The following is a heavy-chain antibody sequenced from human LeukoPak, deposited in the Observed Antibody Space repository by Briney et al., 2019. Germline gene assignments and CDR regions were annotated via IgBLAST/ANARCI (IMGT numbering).Heavy chain of an antibody. V-gene: IGHV3-64*04. CDR3: ARENYGSGMEDAFDI. J-gene: IGHJ3*02. Sequence: GGSLRLSCSASGFTFNRFYLHWVRQAPGKGLEFVSHISSNGATTYYADSVKGRFTISRDNSKNTLYLQMSSLRAEDTAVYYCARENYGSGMEDAFDIWGQGTMVTVSS. CDR2: ISSNGATT. CDR1: GFTFNRFY. D-gene: IGHD3-10*01.